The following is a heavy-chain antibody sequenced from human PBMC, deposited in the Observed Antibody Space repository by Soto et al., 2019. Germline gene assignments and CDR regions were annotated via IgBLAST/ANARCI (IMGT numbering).Heavy chain of an antibody. V-gene: IGHV3-13*01. CDR1: GFTFSAYD. D-gene: IGHD2-8*02. Sequence: EVQLVESGGGLVQPGGSLRLSCAASGFTFSAYDMHWVRQATGKGLEWVSAIGTQHDTYYPESVKGRFTISRENAKNSLYLQMNRRRAGDTAVYYCARQASYWHGGGGWIDPWGQGTLVTVSS. CDR2: IGTQHDT. J-gene: IGHJ5*02. CDR3: ARQASYWHGGGGWIDP.